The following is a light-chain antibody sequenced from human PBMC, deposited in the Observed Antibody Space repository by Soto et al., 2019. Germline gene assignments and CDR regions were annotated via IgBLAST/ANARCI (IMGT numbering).Light chain of an antibody. Sequence: DIQMTQSPSTLSASVGDRVTITCRASQSISIWLAWYQQKPGKAPKILIYKASSLESGVQSRFSGSGSGTEFTLTIRSLQPDDFATYYCQFYNSYSRTVGQGTKVDIK. CDR3: QFYNSYSRT. CDR1: QSISIW. CDR2: KAS. J-gene: IGKJ1*01. V-gene: IGKV1-5*03.